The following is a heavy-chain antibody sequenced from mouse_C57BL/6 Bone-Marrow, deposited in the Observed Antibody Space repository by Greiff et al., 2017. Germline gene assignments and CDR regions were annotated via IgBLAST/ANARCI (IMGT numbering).Heavy chain of an antibody. CDR3: AREGSIYYDYGFDY. D-gene: IGHD2-4*01. V-gene: IGHV1-63*01. CDR1: GYTFTNYW. CDR2: IYLGGGYT. Sequence: VQLQESGAELVRPGTSVKMSCKASGYTFTNYWIGWAKQRPGHGLEWIGDIYLGGGYTNYNEKFKGKATLTADKSSSTAYMQFSRLTSEDYAIYYWAREGSIYYDYGFDYWGQGTTLTVSS. J-gene: IGHJ2*01.